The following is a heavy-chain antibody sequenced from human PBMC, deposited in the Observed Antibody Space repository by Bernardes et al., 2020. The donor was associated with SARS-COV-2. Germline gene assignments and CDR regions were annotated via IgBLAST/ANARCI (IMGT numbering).Heavy chain of an antibody. CDR1: GFTFDDYS. D-gene: IGHD5-12*01. V-gene: IGHV3-9*01. J-gene: IGHJ4*02. CDR3: AKDSGGPYSGYDSLGR. CDR2: ISWNSGSI. Sequence: GGSLRLSCAASGFTFDDYSMNWVRQAPGKGLEWVSGISWNSGSIGYADAVKGRFTISRDNAKNSLYLQMNSLRAEDTALYYCAKDSGGPYSGYDSLGRWGQGTLVTVSS.